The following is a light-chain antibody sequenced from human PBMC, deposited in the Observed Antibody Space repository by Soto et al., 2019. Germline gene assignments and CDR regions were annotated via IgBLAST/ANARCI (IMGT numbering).Light chain of an antibody. V-gene: IGKV1-5*01. CDR3: QQYNSYS. Sequence: IMMTQSPSSVSASTGDRVTITCRASQSISNWLAWYQQKPGTAPKVLIYHASNLQSGVPSRFSGSGSGTEFTLTISSLQPDDFATYYCQQYNSYSFGQGTKVDIK. J-gene: IGKJ1*01. CDR2: HAS. CDR1: QSISNW.